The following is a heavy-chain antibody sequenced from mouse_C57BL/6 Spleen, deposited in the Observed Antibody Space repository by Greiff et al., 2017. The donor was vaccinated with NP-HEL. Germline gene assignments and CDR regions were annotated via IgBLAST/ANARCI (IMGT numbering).Heavy chain of an antibody. CDR1: GYTFTSYW. J-gene: IGHJ4*01. D-gene: IGHD1-1*01. Sequence: QVQLKQPGAELVKPGASVKLSCKASGYTFTSYWMQWVKQRPGQGLEWIGEIDPSDSYTNYNQKFKGKATLTVDTSSSTAYMQLSSLTSEDSAVYYCARRELLRSYAMDYWGQGTSVTVSS. CDR3: ARRELLRSYAMDY. V-gene: IGHV1-50*01. CDR2: IDPSDSYT.